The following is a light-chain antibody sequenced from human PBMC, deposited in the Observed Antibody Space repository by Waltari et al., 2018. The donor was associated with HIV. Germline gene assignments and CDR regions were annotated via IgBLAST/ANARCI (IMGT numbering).Light chain of an antibody. Sequence: QSALTQPASVSGSPGQSITISCTGTSSDVRSYNLVSWYQQHPGKSPKLMIYEGSKRPSGFSNRFSGSKSGNRASLTLSGLQSEDEADYYCCSDAGSGSYDFGTGNKATVL. CDR2: EGS. V-gene: IGLV2-23*01. CDR1: SSDVRSYNL. J-gene: IGLJ1*01. CDR3: CSDAGSGSYD.